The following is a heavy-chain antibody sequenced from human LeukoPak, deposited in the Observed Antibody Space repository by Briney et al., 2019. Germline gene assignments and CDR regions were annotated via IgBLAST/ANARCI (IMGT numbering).Heavy chain of an antibody. D-gene: IGHD2-2*02. CDR3: LASPGYCSSTSCYMIDY. V-gene: IGHV1-69*01. CDR2: IIPIFGTA. Sequence: ASVKVSCKASGGTFSSYAISRVRQAPGQGLEWMGGIIPIFGTANYAQKFQGRVTITADESTSTAYMELSSLRSEDTAVYYCLASPGYCSSTSCYMIDYWGQGTLVTVSS. CDR1: GGTFSSYA. J-gene: IGHJ4*02.